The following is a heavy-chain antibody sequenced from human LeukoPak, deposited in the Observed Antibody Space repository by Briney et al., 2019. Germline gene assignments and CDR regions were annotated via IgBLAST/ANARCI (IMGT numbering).Heavy chain of an antibody. CDR2: ISYDGSNK. Sequence: GRSLRLSCAASGFTFSSYGMHWVRQAPGKGLEWVAVISYDGSNKYYADSVKGRFTISRDNSKNTLYLQMSSLRAEDTAVYYCAKDLQYCSGGSCSDYWGQGTLVTVSS. V-gene: IGHV3-30*18. D-gene: IGHD2-15*01. CDR1: GFTFSSYG. CDR3: AKDLQYCSGGSCSDY. J-gene: IGHJ4*02.